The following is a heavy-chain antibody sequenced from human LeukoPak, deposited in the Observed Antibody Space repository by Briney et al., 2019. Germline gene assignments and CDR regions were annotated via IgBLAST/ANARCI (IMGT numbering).Heavy chain of an antibody. CDR2: INWNGGST. J-gene: IGHJ5*02. Sequence: RPGGSLRLSCAASGFPFDDYGMNWVRQAPGKGLEWVSGINWNGGSTDYADSVKGRFTISRDNAHTSLYLQMSSLRAEDTALYFCARASDPWLQLTWGQGTLVTVSS. D-gene: IGHD5-24*01. CDR3: ARASDPWLQLT. CDR1: GFPFDDYG. V-gene: IGHV3-20*04.